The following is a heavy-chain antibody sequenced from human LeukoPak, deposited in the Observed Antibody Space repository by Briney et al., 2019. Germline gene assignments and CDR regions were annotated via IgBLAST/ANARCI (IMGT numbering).Heavy chain of an antibody. CDR3: AIAWFGDLAGDY. Sequence: GESLQISCQGSGSNFATYWIGWVRQLPGKGLEWMGIIYPGDSAPRYIPSFQGQVTISADKSISTAYMQWSSLKASDTAIYYCAIAWFGDLAGDYWGQGISVTVSS. D-gene: IGHD3-10*01. CDR1: GSNFATYW. J-gene: IGHJ4*02. CDR2: IYPGDSAP. V-gene: IGHV5-51*01.